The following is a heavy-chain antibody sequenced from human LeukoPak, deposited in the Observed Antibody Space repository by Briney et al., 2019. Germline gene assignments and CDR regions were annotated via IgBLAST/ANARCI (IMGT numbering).Heavy chain of an antibody. CDR1: GGSISSSSYY. CDR2: IYYSGST. CDR3: ARLAPDYDFWSGYLPHYGMDV. Sequence: SETLSLTCTVSGGSISSSSYYWGWIRQPPGKGLEWIGSIYYSGSTYYNPSLKSRVTISVDTSKNQFSLKLSSVTAADTAVYYRARLAPDYDFWSGYLPHYGMDVWGQGTTVTVSS. V-gene: IGHV4-39*01. D-gene: IGHD3-3*01. J-gene: IGHJ6*02.